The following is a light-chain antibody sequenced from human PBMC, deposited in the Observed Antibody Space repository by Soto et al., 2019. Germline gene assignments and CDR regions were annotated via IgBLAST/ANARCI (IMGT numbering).Light chain of an antibody. Sequence: DIQLAQSPSSVSASVGDRVTITCRASQGIGSWLAWYQQKPGKAPKLLIYAASTLQGGVPSRFSGSGSGTDFTLTISGLQPEDCASYHCQQANSFPPTFGGGTKVEIQ. CDR2: AAS. CDR3: QQANSFPPT. J-gene: IGKJ4*01. CDR1: QGIGSW. V-gene: IGKV1D-12*01.